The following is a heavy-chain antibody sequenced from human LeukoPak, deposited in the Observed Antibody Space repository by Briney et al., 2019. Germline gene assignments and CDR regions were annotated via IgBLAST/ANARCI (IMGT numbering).Heavy chain of an antibody. CDR1: GFTFSSYG. D-gene: IGHD3-10*01. Sequence: GGSLRLSCAASGFTFSSYGMHWVRQAPGTGLDLVAVISYDGSNKYYADSVKGRFTISRDNSKNTLYLQMNSLRAEDTAVYYCAKAWVRGVVSGMDVWGKGTTVTVSS. CDR3: AKAWVRGVVSGMDV. J-gene: IGHJ6*04. CDR2: ISYDGSNK. V-gene: IGHV3-30*18.